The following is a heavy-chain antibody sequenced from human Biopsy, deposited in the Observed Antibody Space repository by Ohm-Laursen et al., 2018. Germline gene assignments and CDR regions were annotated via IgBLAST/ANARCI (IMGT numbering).Heavy chain of an antibody. Sequence: ESSVKVSCNASGYKFTSYGMSWVRQAPGQGLEWMGRISGYNGNTLYAQKFQHRVTMTTDTSTSTAYMELRSLTSDDTAVYYCARISITRLLDYWGQGTLVTVSS. CDR3: ARISITRLLDY. D-gene: IGHD3-3*01. CDR2: ISGYNGNT. J-gene: IGHJ4*02. CDR1: GYKFTSYG. V-gene: IGHV1-18*01.